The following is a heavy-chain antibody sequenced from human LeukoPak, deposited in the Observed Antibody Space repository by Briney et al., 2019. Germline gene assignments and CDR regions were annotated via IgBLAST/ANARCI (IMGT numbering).Heavy chain of an antibody. V-gene: IGHV3-23*01. CDR1: GITFSSYA. D-gene: IGHD3-10*01. CDR2: ISGSGDST. CDR3: AKERGSGISID. Sequence: GGSLRLSCAASGITFSSYAMTWVRQAPGKGLEWVSAISGSGDSTSYADSVKGRFTISRDNSKNTLYLQMNSLRAEDTAVYYCAKERGSGISIDWGQGTLVTVSS. J-gene: IGHJ4*02.